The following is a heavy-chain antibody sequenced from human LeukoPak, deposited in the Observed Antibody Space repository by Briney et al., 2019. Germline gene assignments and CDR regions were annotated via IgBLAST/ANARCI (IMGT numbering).Heavy chain of an antibody. J-gene: IGHJ5*02. CDR1: GYTFTSYG. D-gene: IGHD3-10*01. CDR3: ARDTAITMVRGNWFDP. V-gene: IGHV1-2*02. CDR2: INPNSGGT. Sequence: ASVKVSCKASGYTFTSYGISWVRQAPGQGLEWMGWINPNSGGTNYAQKFQGRVTMTRDTSISTAYMELSRLRSDDTAVYYCARDTAITMVRGNWFDPWGQGTLVTVSS.